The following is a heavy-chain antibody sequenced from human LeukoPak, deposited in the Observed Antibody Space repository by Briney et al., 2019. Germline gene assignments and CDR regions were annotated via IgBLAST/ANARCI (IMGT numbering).Heavy chain of an antibody. Sequence: GESLKISCQASGYSFTNYWIGWVRQMPGKGLQWMGIIYPGDSDTRYTPSFQGQVTISADKSINTAFLQWSSLKASDTAMYYCARQTNTHVRGVIHNWFDPWGQGTLVTVSS. CDR2: IYPGDSDT. V-gene: IGHV5-51*01. D-gene: IGHD3-10*01. J-gene: IGHJ5*02. CDR3: ARQTNTHVRGVIHNWFDP. CDR1: GYSFTNYW.